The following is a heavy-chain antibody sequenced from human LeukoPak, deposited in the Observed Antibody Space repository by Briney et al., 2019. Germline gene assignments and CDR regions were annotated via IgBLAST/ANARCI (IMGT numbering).Heavy chain of an antibody. CDR1: GYTFTSYY. D-gene: IGHD3-10*01. V-gene: IGHV1-46*01. CDR2: STPSGGST. Sequence: ASVKVSCKAFGYTFTSYYMHLVRQAPGQGLEWMGISTPSGGSTTYAQKFQGRVTMTRDTSTSTVYMELYSLRSEDTAVYYCARDLRSGRDYWGQGTLVTVSS. CDR3: ARDLRSGRDY. J-gene: IGHJ4*02.